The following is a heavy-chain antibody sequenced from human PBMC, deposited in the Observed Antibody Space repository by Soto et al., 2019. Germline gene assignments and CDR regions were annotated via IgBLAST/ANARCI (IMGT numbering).Heavy chain of an antibody. D-gene: IGHD3-10*01. Sequence: SVKVSCKASGGTFSSYAISWVRQAPGQGLEWMGGIIPIFGTANYAQKFQGRVTITADKSTSTAYMELSSLRSEDTAVYYCARQNYGSGRTTPLGWFDPWGQGTLVTVSS. CDR1: GGTFSSYA. J-gene: IGHJ5*02. CDR2: IIPIFGTA. V-gene: IGHV1-69*06. CDR3: ARQNYGSGRTTPLGWFDP.